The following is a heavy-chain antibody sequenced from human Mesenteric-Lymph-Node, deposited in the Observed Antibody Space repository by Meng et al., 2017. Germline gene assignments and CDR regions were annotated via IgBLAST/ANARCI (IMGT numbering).Heavy chain of an antibody. V-gene: IGHV1-2*02. Sequence: ASVKVSCKASGYTFTSYDINWVRQAPGQGLEWMRSINPKTGAAYYAPKFQGSVTMTRDTSTSTAYIEVPSLRSDDTAVYYCARDVIGTTLGDYWGQGKRVNGSS. CDR3: ARDVIGTTLGDY. CDR2: INPKTGAA. J-gene: IGHJ4*02. D-gene: IGHD2-21*01. CDR1: GYTFTSYD.